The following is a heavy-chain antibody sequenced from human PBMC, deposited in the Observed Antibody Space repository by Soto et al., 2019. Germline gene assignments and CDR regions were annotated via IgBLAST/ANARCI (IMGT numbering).Heavy chain of an antibody. V-gene: IGHV1-18*04. J-gene: IGHJ4*02. CDR3: GRDGIGGWLPQYY. CDR1: GYTFSSYG. Sequence: QVQLVQSGAEVKKPGASVKVSCKASGYTFSSYGISWVRQAPGQGLEWLGWISAYNGNTNYAQKLQDRVTMTTDTSANTAYIELRSLRSDDTAVYYCGRDGIGGWLPQYYWGQGTLVTVSS. D-gene: IGHD2-15*01. CDR2: ISAYNGNT.